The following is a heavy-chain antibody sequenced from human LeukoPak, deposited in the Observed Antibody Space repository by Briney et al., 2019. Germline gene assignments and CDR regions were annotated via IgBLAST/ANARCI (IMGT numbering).Heavy chain of an antibody. CDR2: SYYSGST. CDR1: GGSISSSSYY. D-gene: IGHD3-10*01. Sequence: PSETLSLTCTVSGGSISSSSYYWGWIRQPPGKGLEWIVSSYYSGSTYYNPSLKSRVTISVDTSKNQFSLKLSSVTAADTAVYYCARHLGITPYNWFDPWGQGTLVTVSS. J-gene: IGHJ5*02. CDR3: ARHLGITPYNWFDP. V-gene: IGHV4-39*01.